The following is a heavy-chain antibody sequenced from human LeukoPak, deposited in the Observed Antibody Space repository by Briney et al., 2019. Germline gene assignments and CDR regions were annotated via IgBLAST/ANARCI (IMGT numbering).Heavy chain of an antibody. CDR3: AREEVTGTTWLQH. D-gene: IGHD1-7*01. V-gene: IGHV4-59*01. CDR2: IYYSGST. CDR1: GGSISSYY. J-gene: IGHJ1*01. Sequence: SETLSLTCTVSGGSISSYYWSWIRQPPGKGLEWIGYIYYSGSTNYNPSLKSRVTISVDTSKNQFSLKLNSVTAADTAVYYCAREEVTGTTWLQHWGQGTLVTVSS.